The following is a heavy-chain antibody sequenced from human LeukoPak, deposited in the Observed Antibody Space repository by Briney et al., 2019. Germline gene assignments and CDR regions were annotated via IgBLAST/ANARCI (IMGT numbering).Heavy chain of an antibody. V-gene: IGHV3-33*01. CDR1: GFTFSSYG. J-gene: IGHJ4*02. D-gene: IGHD5-18*01. Sequence: GRSLRLSCAASGFTFSSYGMHWVRQAPGKGLEWVAVIWYDGSNKCYADSVKGRFTISRDNSKNTLYLQMNSLRAEDTAVYYCARDSRDTAMVGPDYWGQGTLVTVSS. CDR2: IWYDGSNK. CDR3: ARDSRDTAMVGPDY.